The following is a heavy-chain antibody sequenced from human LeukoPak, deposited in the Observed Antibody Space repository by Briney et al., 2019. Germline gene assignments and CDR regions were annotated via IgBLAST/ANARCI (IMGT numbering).Heavy chain of an antibody. CDR2: IYHSGST. CDR3: ARVNRRGAYYFDY. J-gene: IGHJ4*02. V-gene: IGHV4-38-2*02. CDR1: GYSISSGYY. Sequence: SETLSLTCTVSGYSISSGYYWGWIRQPPGKGLEWIGSIYHSGSTYYNPSLKSRVTISVDTSKNQFSLKLSSVTAADTAVCYCARVNRRGAYYFDYWGQGTLVTVSS. D-gene: IGHD4/OR15-4a*01.